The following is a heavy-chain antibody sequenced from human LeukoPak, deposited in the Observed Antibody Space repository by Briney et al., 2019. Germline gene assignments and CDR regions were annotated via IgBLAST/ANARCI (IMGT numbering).Heavy chain of an antibody. D-gene: IGHD3-3*01. CDR2: IYTSGST. J-gene: IGHJ5*02. Sequence: SETLSLTCTVSGGSITGYYWTWIRQPAGKGLEWIGRIYTSGSTNYNPSLKSRVTMSVDTSKNQFSLKLSSVTAADTAVYYCASTIFGVGWFDPWGQGTLVTVSS. V-gene: IGHV4-4*07. CDR3: ASTIFGVGWFDP. CDR1: GGSITGYY.